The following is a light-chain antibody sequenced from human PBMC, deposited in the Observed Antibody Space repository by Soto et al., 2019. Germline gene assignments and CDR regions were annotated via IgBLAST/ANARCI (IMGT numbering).Light chain of an antibody. CDR2: EVT. Sequence: QSVLTQPASVSGSPGQSIAISCTGTNSDVGSYNLVSWYQQHPGKAPKLIIYEVTKRPAGVSNRFSGSKSDNTASLTISGLQADDEADYYCCSYGGSTTFVFATGTKVTVL. J-gene: IGLJ1*01. V-gene: IGLV2-23*02. CDR3: CSYGGSTTFV. CDR1: NSDVGSYNL.